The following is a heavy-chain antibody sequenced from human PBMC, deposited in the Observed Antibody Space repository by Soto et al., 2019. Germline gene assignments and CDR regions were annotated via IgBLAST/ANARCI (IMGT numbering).Heavy chain of an antibody. CDR2: ISSSSSTI. V-gene: IGHV3-48*02. J-gene: IGHJ4*02. CDR3: ARDGGSLGY. D-gene: IGHD1-26*01. Sequence: EVQLVESGGGMVQPGGSLRLSCAASGFTFSSYSMNWVRQAPGKGLEWVSYISSSSSTIYYADSVKGRFTISRDNAKNSLYLQMYSLRDEDTAVYYCARDGGSLGYWGQGTLVTVSS. CDR1: GFTFSSYS.